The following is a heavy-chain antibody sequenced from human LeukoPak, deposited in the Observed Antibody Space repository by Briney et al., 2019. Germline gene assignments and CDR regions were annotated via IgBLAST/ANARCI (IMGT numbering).Heavy chain of an antibody. V-gene: IGHV3-48*01. Sequence: GGSLRLSCAASGFAFSGYSVNWVRQAPGKGLEWVSYISGSSGSIYYADSVKGRFTISRDNAKNSLYLQMNSLRAEDTAVYYCTRSPPPYDFWSGYSYYFDYWGQGTLVTVSS. CDR1: GFAFSGYS. J-gene: IGHJ4*02. CDR2: ISGSSGSI. CDR3: TRSPPPYDFWSGYSYYFDY. D-gene: IGHD3-3*01.